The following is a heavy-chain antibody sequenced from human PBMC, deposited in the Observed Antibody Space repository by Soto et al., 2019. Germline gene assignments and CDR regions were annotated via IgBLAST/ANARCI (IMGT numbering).Heavy chain of an antibody. CDR1: GFIFSDHY. CDR2: IKNKANSYTT. J-gene: IGHJ4*02. D-gene: IGHD1-26*01. V-gene: IGHV3-72*01. Sequence: VQLVESGGGLVQPGGSLRLSCAASGFIFSDHYMDWVRQAPGKGLEWLGRIKNKANSYTTEYAASVKGRFTISRDDSKNSLYLQMNSLKTEDTAVYYCTRISLVGATGGRYFDYWGQGTLLTVSS. CDR3: TRISLVGATGGRYFDY.